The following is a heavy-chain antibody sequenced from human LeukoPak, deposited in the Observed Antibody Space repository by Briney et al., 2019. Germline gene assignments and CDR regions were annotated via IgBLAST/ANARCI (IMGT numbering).Heavy chain of an antibody. D-gene: IGHD2-21*01. CDR3: ARVGDGGGPRNWFDP. Sequence: GASVKVSCKASGYTFTSYYMHWVRQAPGQGLEWMGIINPSGGSTSYAQKFQGRVTMTRDMSTSTVYMELSSLRSEDTAVYYCARVGDGGGPRNWFDPWGQGTLVTVSS. CDR2: INPSGGST. J-gene: IGHJ5*02. V-gene: IGHV1-46*01. CDR1: GYTFTSYY.